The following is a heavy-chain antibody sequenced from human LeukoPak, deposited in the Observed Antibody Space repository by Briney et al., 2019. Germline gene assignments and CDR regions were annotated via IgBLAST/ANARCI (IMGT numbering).Heavy chain of an antibody. CDR3: SRGPHWDPHFDF. D-gene: IGHD7-27*01. CDR1: GYTFTGYY. V-gene: IGHV1-2*02. J-gene: IGHJ4*02. CDR2: INPNSGGT. Sequence: AASVKVSCKASGYTFTGYYMHWVRQAPGQGLEWMGWINPNSGGTNYAQKFQGRVIMTWDTSISTASMELSRLRSDDTAVYYCSRGPHWDPHFDFWGQGTLVTVSS.